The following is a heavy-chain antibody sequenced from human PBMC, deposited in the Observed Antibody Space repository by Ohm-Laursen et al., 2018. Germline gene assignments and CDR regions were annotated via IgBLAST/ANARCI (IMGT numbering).Heavy chain of an antibody. CDR2: ITDSGGST. V-gene: IGHV3-23*01. Sequence: SLRLSCAASGFTFSNYAMYWVRQAPGKGLEWVSAITDSGGSTFYADSVKGRFTISRDNSKNMLYLQMNSLRAEDTAVYYCAKVLFSYYGSGSYYSPDYWGQGTLVTVSS. D-gene: IGHD3-10*01. J-gene: IGHJ4*02. CDR1: GFTFSNYA. CDR3: AKVLFSYYGSGSYYSPDY.